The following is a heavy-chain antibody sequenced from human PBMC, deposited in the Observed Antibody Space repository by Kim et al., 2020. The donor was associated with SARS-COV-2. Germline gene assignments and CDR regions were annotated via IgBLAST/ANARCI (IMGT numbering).Heavy chain of an antibody. CDR2: ISSSSTTV. CDR3: ASDLAMGY. V-gene: IGHV3-48*02. CDR1: GFTFSSYS. Sequence: GGSLRLSCAASGFTFSSYSMNWVRQAPGKGLEWVSYISSSSTTVYADSVKGRFTISRDNAENSLYLQMNSLRDEDTAVYYCASDLAMGYWGQGTLVTVSS. D-gene: IGHD5-18*01. J-gene: IGHJ4*02.